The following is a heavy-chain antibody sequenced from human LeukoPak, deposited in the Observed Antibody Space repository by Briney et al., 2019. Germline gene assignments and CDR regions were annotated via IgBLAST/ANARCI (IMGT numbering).Heavy chain of an antibody. J-gene: IGHJ4*02. D-gene: IGHD2-2*01. Sequence: GGALILCCGASVFTFRSYGMHWVRQAPGKGLGWVAVIWYDGSKKYYVDSVRGRFTISRDTSRNTLYLQMNSLSAEDTAVYYCARDRVVPAAILDYWGQGTLVTVSS. CDR2: IWYDGSKK. CDR1: VFTFRSYG. V-gene: IGHV3-33*01. CDR3: ARDRVVPAAILDY.